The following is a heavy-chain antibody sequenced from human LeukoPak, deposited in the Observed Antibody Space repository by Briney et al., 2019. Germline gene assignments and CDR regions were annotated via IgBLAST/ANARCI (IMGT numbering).Heavy chain of an antibody. V-gene: IGHV3-74*01. Sequence: GGSLRLSCAASGFTFSSYALHWVRQAPGKGLVWVSRINSDGSSTSYADSVKGRFTISRDNAKSTLYLQMNSLRAEDTAVYYCAKLRLGELSLSDFDIWGQGTMVTVSS. CDR1: GFTFSSYA. J-gene: IGHJ3*02. CDR2: INSDGSST. D-gene: IGHD3-16*02. CDR3: AKLRLGELSLSDFDI.